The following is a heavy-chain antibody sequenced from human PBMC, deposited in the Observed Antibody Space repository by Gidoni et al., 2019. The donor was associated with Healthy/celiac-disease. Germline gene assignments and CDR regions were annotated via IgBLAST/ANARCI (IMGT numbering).Heavy chain of an antibody. J-gene: IGHJ6*02. CDR1: VFTFSSYS. D-gene: IGHD5-12*01. CDR3: AREWLPSYYYYGMDV. V-gene: IGHV3-21*01. Sequence: EVQLLESGGGLVKPGGSLSLSCAASVFTFSSYSMNWVRQAPGKGLEWVSSISSSSSYIYYADSVKGRFTISRDNAKNALYLQMNSLRAEDTAVYYCAREWLPSYYYYGMDVWGQGTTVTVSS. CDR2: ISSSSSYI.